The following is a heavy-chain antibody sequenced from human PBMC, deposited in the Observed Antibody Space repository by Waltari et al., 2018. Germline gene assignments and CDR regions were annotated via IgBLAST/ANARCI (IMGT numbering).Heavy chain of an antibody. V-gene: IGHV1-8*03. Sequence: QVQLVQSGAEVKKPGASVKVSCKASGYTFTSYDINWVRQATGQGLEWMGWRNPNGGNTGYAQKFQGRVTITRNTSISTAYMELSSLRSEDTAVYYCARVRSYGDYPGHTTYYFDYWGQGTLVTVSS. CDR3: ARVRSYGDYPGHTTYYFDY. D-gene: IGHD4-17*01. CDR1: GYTFTSYD. J-gene: IGHJ4*02. CDR2: RNPNGGNT.